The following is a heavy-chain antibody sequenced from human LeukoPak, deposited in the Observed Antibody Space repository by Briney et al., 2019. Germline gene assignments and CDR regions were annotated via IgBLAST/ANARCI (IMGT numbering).Heavy chain of an antibody. D-gene: IGHD3-22*01. V-gene: IGHV5-51*01. CDR1: GYIFTSYW. CDR3: ARVNYYDSSGYYGDY. CDR2: IYPGDSDT. Sequence: GASLQISCKGSGYIFTSYWIGWVRQLPGKGLEWMGIIYPGDSDTKYSPSFQGQVTISADKYISTAYLQWSSLKASDTAMYYCARVNYYDSSGYYGDYWGEGTLVTVSS. J-gene: IGHJ4*02.